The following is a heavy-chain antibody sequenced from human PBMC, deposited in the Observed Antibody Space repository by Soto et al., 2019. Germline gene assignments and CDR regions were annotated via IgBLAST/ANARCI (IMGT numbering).Heavy chain of an antibody. Sequence: QVQLVQSGAEVKKPGSSVKVSCKASGGTFSSYTISWVRQAPGQGLEWMGRIIPILGIANYAQKFQGRVTITADKSTSTAYMELSSLRSEDTAVYYCARQPSQQGRDWGQGTLVTVSS. CDR2: IIPILGIA. D-gene: IGHD6-13*01. V-gene: IGHV1-69*02. CDR3: ARQPSQQGRD. J-gene: IGHJ4*02. CDR1: GGTFSSYT.